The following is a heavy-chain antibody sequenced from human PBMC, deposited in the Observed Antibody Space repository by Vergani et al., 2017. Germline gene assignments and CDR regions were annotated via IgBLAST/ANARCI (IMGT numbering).Heavy chain of an antibody. V-gene: IGHV3-11*06. Sequence: QVQLVESGGGLVKPGGSLRLSCAASGFTFSDYYMSWIRQAPGKGLEWVSYISSSSSYTNYADSVKGRFTISRDNAKNSLYLQMNSLRAEDTAVYYCARHGDCSYCSGGSCRGPHHPGFDEWGQGTLVTVSS. CDR3: ARHGDCSYCSGGSCRGPHHPGFDE. CDR1: GFTFSDYY. D-gene: IGHD2-15*01. J-gene: IGHJ4*02. CDR2: ISSSSSYT.